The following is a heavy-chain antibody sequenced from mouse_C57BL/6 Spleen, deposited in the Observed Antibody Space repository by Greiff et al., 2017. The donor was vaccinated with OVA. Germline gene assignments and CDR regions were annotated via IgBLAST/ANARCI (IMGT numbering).Heavy chain of an antibody. CDR3: ARRGSSGPYD. V-gene: IGHV1-50*01. CDR1: GYTFTSYW. Sequence: QVQLQQPGAELVKPGASVKLSCKASGYTFTSYWMQWVKQRPGQGLEWIGEIDPSDSYTNYNQKFKGKATLTVDTSSSTAYMQLSSLTSEDSAVYYCARRGSSGPYDWGQGTTLTVSS. D-gene: IGHD3-2*02. J-gene: IGHJ2*01. CDR2: IDPSDSYT.